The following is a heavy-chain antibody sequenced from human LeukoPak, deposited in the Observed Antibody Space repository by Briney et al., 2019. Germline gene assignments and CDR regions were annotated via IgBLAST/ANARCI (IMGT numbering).Heavy chain of an antibody. Sequence: SATLSLTCTVSCGSISGWYWSWIRQPPGKGLEWIGYIYDNGNTNYNPSLKNRVTMSVDTSKNQFYMKLSSVTAADTATYYCARETRLTGFFGGLGFNYWGQGTLVTVSS. D-gene: IGHD3-16*01. CDR3: ARETRLTGFFGGLGFNY. J-gene: IGHJ4*02. CDR1: CGSISGWY. CDR2: IYDNGNT. V-gene: IGHV4-59*01.